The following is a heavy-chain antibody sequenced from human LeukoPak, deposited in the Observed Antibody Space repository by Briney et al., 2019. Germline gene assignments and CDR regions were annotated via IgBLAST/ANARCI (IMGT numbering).Heavy chain of an antibody. D-gene: IGHD1-7*01. Sequence: PGGSLRLSCAASGFTFSNYWMHGVRQTPERGLVWVSRIGTDGAYTSSADSVKGRFTMSRDNAKNTPYLQMDSLRVEDTAVYYCVRDGQELSFDKWGQGTLVTVSS. CDR1: GFTFSNYW. J-gene: IGHJ4*02. V-gene: IGHV3-74*01. CDR3: VRDGQELSFDK. CDR2: IGTDGAYT.